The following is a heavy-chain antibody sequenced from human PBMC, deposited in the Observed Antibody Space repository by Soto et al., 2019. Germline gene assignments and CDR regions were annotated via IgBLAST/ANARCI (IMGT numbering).Heavy chain of an antibody. CDR3: TLRIRLGFLEWSPSKDKNAFDI. Sequence: GGSLRLSCAASGFTFSNAWMNWVRQAPGKGLEWVGRIKSKTDGGTTDYAAPVKGRFTISSDDSKNTLYLQMNSLKTEDTAVYYCTLRIRLGFLEWSPSKDKNAFDIWGQGTMVTVSS. D-gene: IGHD3-3*01. V-gene: IGHV3-15*07. CDR1: GFTFSNAW. J-gene: IGHJ3*02. CDR2: IKSKTDGGTT.